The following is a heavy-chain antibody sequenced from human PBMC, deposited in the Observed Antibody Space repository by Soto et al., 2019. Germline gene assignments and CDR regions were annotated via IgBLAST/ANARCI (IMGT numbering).Heavy chain of an antibody. V-gene: IGHV3-64*01. CDR2: ISSNGGST. J-gene: IGHJ4*02. CDR1: GFTFSSYA. D-gene: IGHD3-9*01. CDR3: ARGNFDCFFPPPFDY. Sequence: SLRLCCAASGFTFSSYAMHWVRQAPGKGLEYVSAISSNGGSTYYANSVKGRFTISRDNSKNTLYLQMGSLRAEDMAVYYCARGNFDCFFPPPFDYWGQGPLFTVPS.